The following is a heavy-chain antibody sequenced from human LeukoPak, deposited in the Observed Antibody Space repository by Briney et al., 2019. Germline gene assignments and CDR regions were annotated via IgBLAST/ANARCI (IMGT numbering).Heavy chain of an antibody. J-gene: IGHJ2*01. V-gene: IGHV1-18*01. CDR2: ISAYNGNT. CDR3: ARVSTNSRVAGYDPQWYFDL. CDR1: GYTLIIYV. Sequence: PVACVKVSCKASGYTLIIYVFTWVRQAPGQGLECRGWISAYNGNTNYLQKLQGRVTMTTDTSTTAAYMELRSLRSDDTAVYYCARVSTNSRVAGYDPQWYFDLWGRGTLVTVSS. D-gene: IGHD2/OR15-2a*01.